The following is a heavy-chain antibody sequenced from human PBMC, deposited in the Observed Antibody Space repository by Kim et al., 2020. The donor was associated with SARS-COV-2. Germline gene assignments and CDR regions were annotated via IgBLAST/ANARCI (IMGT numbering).Heavy chain of an antibody. CDR3: ARVGYFDSVDY. V-gene: IGHV4-34*01. D-gene: IGHD3-9*01. CDR2: T. Sequence: TNYNPSLKSRVTISVDTSKNQFSLKLSAVTAADTAVYYCARVGYFDSVDYWGQGTLVTVSS. J-gene: IGHJ4*02.